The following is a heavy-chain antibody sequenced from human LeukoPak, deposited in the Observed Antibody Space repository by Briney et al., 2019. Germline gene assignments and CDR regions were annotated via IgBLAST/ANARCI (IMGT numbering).Heavy chain of an antibody. CDR3: ARRARGDYSNSYYMDV. CDR2: IYYSGST. V-gene: IGHV4-39*01. Sequence: PSETLSLTCTVSGGSISSSSYYWGWIRQPPGKGLEWFGSIYYSGSTYYNLSLKSRVTISVDTSKNQFSLKLSSVTAADTAVYYCARRARGDYSNSYYMDVWGKGTTVTVSS. CDR1: GGSISSSSYY. J-gene: IGHJ6*03. D-gene: IGHD4-11*01.